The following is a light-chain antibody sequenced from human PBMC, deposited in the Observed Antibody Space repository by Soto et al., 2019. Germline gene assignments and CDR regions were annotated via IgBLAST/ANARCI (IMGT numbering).Light chain of an antibody. V-gene: IGLV2-8*01. CDR3: SSYGGRYNYV. J-gene: IGLJ1*01. CDR1: STDVGGYNY. Sequence: QSALTQPPSAAGSPGQSVTISCTGTSTDVGGYNYVSWYQQYPGKAPKLMIYEVSKRPSGVPDRFSGSKSGNTASLTVAGRQAEDEADYCCSSYGGRYNYVFGTGTQLTVL. CDR2: EVS.